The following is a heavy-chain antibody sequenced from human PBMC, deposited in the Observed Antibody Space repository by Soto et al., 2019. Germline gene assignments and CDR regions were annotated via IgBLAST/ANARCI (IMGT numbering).Heavy chain of an antibody. J-gene: IGHJ5*02. V-gene: IGHV3-30*18. CDR1: GFTFSSYG. Sequence: QVQLVESGGGVVQPGRSLRLSCAASGFTFSSYGMHWVRQAPGKGLEWVAVISYDGSNKYYADSVKGRFTISRDNSKNTLYLQMNSLRAEDTAVYYCAKDPYYDDSSGYLTSGQGTLVTVSS. CDR3: AKDPYYDDSSGYLT. D-gene: IGHD3-22*01. CDR2: ISYDGSNK.